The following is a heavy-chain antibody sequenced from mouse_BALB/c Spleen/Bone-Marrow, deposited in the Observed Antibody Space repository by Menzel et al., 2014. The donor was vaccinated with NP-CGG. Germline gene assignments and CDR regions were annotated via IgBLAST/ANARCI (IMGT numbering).Heavy chain of an antibody. Sequence: QVQLKESGAELARPGASVKMSCKASGYTFTSYTMHWVKQRPGQGLEWIGYINPSSGYTNYNQKFKDKATLTADKSSSTAYMQLSSLTSEYSAVYYCARSGRLIRDPYFDYWGQGTPLTVSS. V-gene: IGHV1-4*01. CDR2: INPSSGYT. D-gene: IGHD2-12*01. CDR1: GYTFTSYT. J-gene: IGHJ2*01. CDR3: ARSGRLIRDPYFDY.